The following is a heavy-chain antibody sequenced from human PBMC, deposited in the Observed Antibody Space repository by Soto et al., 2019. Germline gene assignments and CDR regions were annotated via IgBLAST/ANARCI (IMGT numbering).Heavy chain of an antibody. CDR1: GFTFSSYG. J-gene: IGHJ3*02. V-gene: IGHV3-33*01. D-gene: IGHD3-10*01. CDR2: IWYDGSNK. Sequence: PGGSMRLSCAASGFTFSSYGMHWVRQAPGKGLEWVAVIWYDGSNKYYADSVKGRFTISRDNSKNTLYLQMNSLRAEDTAVYYCARDTVAPIFYYGSGSHDDAFDIWGQGTMVTVSS. CDR3: ARDTVAPIFYYGSGSHDDAFDI.